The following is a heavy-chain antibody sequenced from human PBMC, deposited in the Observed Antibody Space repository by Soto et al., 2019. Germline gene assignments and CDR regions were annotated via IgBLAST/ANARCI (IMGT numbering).Heavy chain of an antibody. J-gene: IGHJ5*02. V-gene: IGHV3-33*01. Sequence: GGSLRLSCAASGFTFSSYGMHWVRQAPGKGLEWVAVIWYDGSNKYYADSVKGRFTISRDNSKNTLYLQMNSLRAEDTAVYYCARDVGRWLNNWFDPWGQGTLVTVPS. CDR1: GFTFSSYG. CDR2: IWYDGSNK. CDR3: ARDVGRWLNNWFDP. D-gene: IGHD1-26*01.